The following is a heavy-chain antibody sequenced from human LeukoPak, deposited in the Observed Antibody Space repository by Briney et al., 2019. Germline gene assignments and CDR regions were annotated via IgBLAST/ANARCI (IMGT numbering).Heavy chain of an antibody. D-gene: IGHD5-18*01. CDR2: IYSGGST. Sequence: GGSLRLSCEASGFTVSSNYMSWVRQAPGKGLEWVSIIYSGGSTYYEDSVKGRFTISRDNSKNTLYLQMNSLRAEDTAVYFCVRVGYSYGYGDWNHFDYWGQGTLVTVS. J-gene: IGHJ4*02. CDR3: VRVGYSYGYGDWNHFDY. V-gene: IGHV3-66*02. CDR1: GFTVSSNY.